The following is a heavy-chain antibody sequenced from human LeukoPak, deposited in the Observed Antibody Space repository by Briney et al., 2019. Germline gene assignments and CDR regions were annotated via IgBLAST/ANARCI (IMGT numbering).Heavy chain of an antibody. CDR2: INPNGGGT. Sequence: ASVKVSCKASGYTFTDYHIHWVRQAPGQGLEWMGWINPNGGGTNYAGKFQGRVTMTSDTSISTAYMELSRLRSDDTAVYYCARGRVGATTDNWFDPWGQGTLDTVSS. CDR3: ARGRVGATTDNWFDP. CDR1: GYTFTDYH. V-gene: IGHV1-2*02. J-gene: IGHJ5*02. D-gene: IGHD1-26*01.